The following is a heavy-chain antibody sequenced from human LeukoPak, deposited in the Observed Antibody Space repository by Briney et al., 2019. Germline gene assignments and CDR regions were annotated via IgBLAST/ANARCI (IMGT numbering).Heavy chain of an antibody. CDR3: ARDGRFGELFDY. CDR1: GGTFSIYA. Sequence: ASVNVSCTASGGTFSIYAISWVRQAPGQGLEWMGWISAYNGNTNYAQKFQDRVTMTTDTSTSTAYMELRSLRSDDTAVYYCARDGRFGELFDYWGQGTLVTVSS. V-gene: IGHV1-18*01. J-gene: IGHJ4*02. D-gene: IGHD3-10*01. CDR2: ISAYNGNT.